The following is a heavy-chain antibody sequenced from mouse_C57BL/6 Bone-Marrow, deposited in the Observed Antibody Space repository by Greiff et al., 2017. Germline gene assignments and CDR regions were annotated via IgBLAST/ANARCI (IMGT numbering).Heavy chain of an antibody. D-gene: IGHD2-4*01. CDR3: ARHEGYYYCDEFAY. Sequence: VQLQQSGAELVQPGASVKLSCTASGYTFTEYTIHWVQQRSGQGLEWIGWFYPGSGSTKYNEKFKDKATLTADKSSSTVYMELSRLKSEDAAIYFCARHEGYYYCDEFAYWGQGTLVTVSA. CDR1: GYTFTEYT. CDR2: FYPGSGST. J-gene: IGHJ3*01. V-gene: IGHV1-62-2*01.